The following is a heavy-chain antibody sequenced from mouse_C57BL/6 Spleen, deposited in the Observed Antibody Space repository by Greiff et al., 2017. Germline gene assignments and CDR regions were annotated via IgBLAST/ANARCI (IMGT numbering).Heavy chain of an antibody. Sequence: EVKLQESGPGLVKPSQSLSLTCSVTGYSITSGYYWNWIRQFPGNKLEWMGYISYDGSNNYNPSLKNRISLTRDTSKNQFFLKLNSVTTEDTATYYCAREGDYGSSFFDYWGQGTTLTVSS. CDR3: AREGDYGSSFFDY. D-gene: IGHD1-1*01. V-gene: IGHV3-6*01. J-gene: IGHJ2*01. CDR2: ISYDGSN. CDR1: GYSITSGYY.